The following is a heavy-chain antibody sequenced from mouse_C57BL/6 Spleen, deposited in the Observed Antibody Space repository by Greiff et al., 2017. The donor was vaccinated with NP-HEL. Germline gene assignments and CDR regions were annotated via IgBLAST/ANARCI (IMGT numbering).Heavy chain of an antibody. CDR1: GYTFTDYE. CDR2: IDPETGGT. V-gene: IGHV1-15*01. CDR3: TRLGFAY. Sequence: QVQLKQSGAELVRPGASVTLSCKASGYTFTDYEMHWVKQTPVHGLEWIGAIDPETGGTAYNQKFKGKAILTADQSSSTAYMELRSLTSEDSAVYYCTRLGFAYWGQGTLVTVSA. J-gene: IGHJ3*01.